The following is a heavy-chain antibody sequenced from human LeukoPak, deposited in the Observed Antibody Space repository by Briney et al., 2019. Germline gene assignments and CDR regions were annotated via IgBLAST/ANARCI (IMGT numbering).Heavy chain of an antibody. CDR3: TTAGFYGDYEEN. CDR2: IKSKTDGGKK. J-gene: IGHJ4*02. D-gene: IGHD4-17*01. CDR1: GFTFSNAW. V-gene: IGHV3-15*01. Sequence: PGGSLRLSCAASGFTFSNAWMSWVRQAPGKGLEWVGRIKSKTDGGKKDYAAPVKGRFTISRDDSKNTLYLQMNSLKTADTAVYYCTTAGFYGDYEENWGQGTLVTVSS.